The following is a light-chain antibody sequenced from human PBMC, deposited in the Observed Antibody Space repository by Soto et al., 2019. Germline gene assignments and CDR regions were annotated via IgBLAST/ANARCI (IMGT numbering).Light chain of an antibody. V-gene: IGKV1-39*01. CDR2: AAS. J-gene: IGKJ2*01. Sequence: DIQMTQSPSSLSAGVGDRVTITCRTSDTISDNYLSWYYQKPGNAPKLLVYAASILRSGVPSRFTGGGSGTDFTLTITRVQPEDFGIYFCQQTFQTPFAFGQGTKLEI. CDR3: QQTFQTPFA. CDR1: DTISDNY.